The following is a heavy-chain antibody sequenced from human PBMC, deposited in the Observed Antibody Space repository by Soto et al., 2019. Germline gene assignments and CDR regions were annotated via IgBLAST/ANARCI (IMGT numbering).Heavy chain of an antibody. CDR2: IKSKTDGGTT. J-gene: IGHJ4*02. V-gene: IGHV3-15*01. Sequence: GSLRLSCTASGFTFSDAWMSWVRQAPGKGLEWVGLIKSKTDGGTTDYAAPVKGRFTISRDVSKNTLYLQVNSLKTEDTAVYYCTTVKIYYDSNGYSNPWYFDYWGQGTLVTVSS. CDR1: GFTFSDAW. D-gene: IGHD3-22*01. CDR3: TTVKIYYDSNGYSNPWYFDY.